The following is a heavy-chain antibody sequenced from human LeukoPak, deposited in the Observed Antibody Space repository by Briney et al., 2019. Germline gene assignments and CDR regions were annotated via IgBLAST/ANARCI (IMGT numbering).Heavy chain of an antibody. D-gene: IGHD6-13*01. Sequence: PSETLSLTCTVSGGSINSGSYYWNWIRQSAGKGLEWIGHIHATGSTNCNPSLKSRVTTSLDTSKNQFSLKLNSVTAADTAVYYCARIIAAEGYWGQGTLVTVSS. J-gene: IGHJ4*02. CDR3: ARIIAAEGY. CDR2: IHATGST. V-gene: IGHV4-61*09. CDR1: GGSINSGSYY.